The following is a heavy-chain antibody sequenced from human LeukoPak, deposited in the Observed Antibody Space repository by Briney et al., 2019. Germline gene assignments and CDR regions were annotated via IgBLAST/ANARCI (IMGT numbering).Heavy chain of an antibody. Sequence: AGGSLRLSCAASGFTFSSYSMNWVRQAPGKGLEWVSSISSSSSYIYYADSVKGRFTISRDNAKNSLYLQMNSLRAEDTAVYYCAKGHRYSNYFDYWGQGTLVAVSS. D-gene: IGHD4-11*01. CDR2: ISSSSSYI. CDR1: GFTFSSYS. CDR3: AKGHRYSNYFDY. V-gene: IGHV3-21*04. J-gene: IGHJ4*02.